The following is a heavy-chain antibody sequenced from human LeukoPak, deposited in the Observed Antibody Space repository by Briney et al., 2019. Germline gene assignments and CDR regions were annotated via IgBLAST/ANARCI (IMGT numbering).Heavy chain of an antibody. CDR2: MNPNSGNT. CDR3: ARAVGRRGDFWSGYYIYYYYYMDV. Sequence: ASVKVSCKASGYTFTSYDINWVRQATGQGLEWMGWMNPNSGNTGYAQKFQGRVTMTRNTSISTAYMELSSLRSEDTAVYYCARAVGRRGDFWSGYYIYYYYYMDVWGKGTTVTVSS. D-gene: IGHD3-3*01. CDR1: GYTFTSYD. J-gene: IGHJ6*03. V-gene: IGHV1-8*01.